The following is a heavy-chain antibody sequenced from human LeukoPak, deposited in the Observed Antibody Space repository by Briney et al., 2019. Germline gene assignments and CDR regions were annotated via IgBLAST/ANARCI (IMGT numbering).Heavy chain of an antibody. J-gene: IGHJ4*02. V-gene: IGHV4-59*01. CDR2: IYYSGST. CDR3: AREGESYGGKTFDY. CDR1: GGSISSYY. Sequence: SETLSLTCTVSGGSISSYYWSWIRQPPGKGREWIGYIYYSGSTNYNPSLKSRVTISVDTSKNQFSLKLSSVTAADTAVYYCAREGESYGGKTFDYWGQGTLVTVSS. D-gene: IGHD4-23*01.